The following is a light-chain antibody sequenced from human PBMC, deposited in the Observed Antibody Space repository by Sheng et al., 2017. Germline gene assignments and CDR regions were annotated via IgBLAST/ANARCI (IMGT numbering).Light chain of an antibody. Sequence: QSVLTQPPSASGTPGQRVTISCSGRNSNIGSNYVYWYQQLPGTAPKLLIYRNNHRPSGVPDRFSGSKSGTSASLAISGLRSEDEADYYCAAWDDSLIVFGGGTKLTVL. CDR2: RNN. J-gene: IGLJ2*01. CDR3: AAWDDSLIV. V-gene: IGLV1-47*01. CDR1: NSNIGSNY.